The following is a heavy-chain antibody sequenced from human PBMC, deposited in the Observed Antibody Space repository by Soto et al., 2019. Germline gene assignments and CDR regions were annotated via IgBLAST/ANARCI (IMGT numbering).Heavy chain of an antibody. CDR1: GYIFTNYG. Sequence: ASVKVSCKASGYIFTNYGFNWLRPAPGQGLEWVGWIGLYIHNTNYAQTVKGRVTITRDTSTSSLYMQMRSLRSDDTAVYYCARVPVDHGTSSYYYSYFDLWGQGTLVTVSS. D-gene: IGHD3-10*01. V-gene: IGHV1-18*04. J-gene: IGHJ5*02. CDR2: IGLYIHNT. CDR3: ARVPVDHGTSSYYYSYFDL.